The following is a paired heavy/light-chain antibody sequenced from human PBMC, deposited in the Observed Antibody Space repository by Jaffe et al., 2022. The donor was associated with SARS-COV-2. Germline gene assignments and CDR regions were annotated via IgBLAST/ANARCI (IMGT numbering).Light chain of an antibody. CDR2: AAS. Sequence: DIQLTQSPSFLSASVGDRVTITCRASQGISSYLAWYQQKPGKAPKLLIYAASTLQSGVPSRFSGSGSGTEFTLTISSLQPEDFATYYCQQLNSYPWTFGPGTKVDIK. CDR3: QQLNSYPWT. J-gene: IGKJ3*01. CDR1: QGISSY. V-gene: IGKV1-9*01.
Heavy chain of an antibody. V-gene: IGHV4-30-4*01. CDR1: GGSISSGDYY. J-gene: IGHJ4*02. D-gene: IGHD2-15*01. CDR2: IYYSGST. Sequence: QVQLQESGPGLVKPSQTLSLTCTVSGGSISSGDYYWSWIRQPPGKGLEWIGYIYYSGSTYYNPSLKSRVTISVDTSKNQFSLKLSSVTAADTAVYYCASSHLYGGNPGVGYWGQGTLVTVSS. CDR3: ASSHLYGGNPGVGY.